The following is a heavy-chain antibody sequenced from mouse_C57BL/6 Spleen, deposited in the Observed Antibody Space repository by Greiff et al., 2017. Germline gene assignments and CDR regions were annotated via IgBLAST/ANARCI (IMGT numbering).Heavy chain of an antibody. V-gene: IGHV6-6*01. CDR2: IRNKANNPAT. Sequence: EVKVEESGGGLVQPGGSMKLSCAASGFTFSDAWMDWVRQSPETGLEWVAEIRNKANNPATYYAASVKGRFTISRDDSKSSVYLQMNSLRAEDTGMYYCTRPLYYGSSSWFAYWGQGTLVTVSA. D-gene: IGHD1-1*01. J-gene: IGHJ3*01. CDR1: GFTFSDAW. CDR3: TRPLYYGSSSWFAY.